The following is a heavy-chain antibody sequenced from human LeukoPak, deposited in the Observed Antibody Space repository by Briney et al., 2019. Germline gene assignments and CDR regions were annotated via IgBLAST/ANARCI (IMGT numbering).Heavy chain of an antibody. CDR2: ISAYNGKT. CDR1: GYTFTSYG. Sequence: TSVTVSCKASGYTFTSYGMSWVRQAPGQGREGMGWISAYNGKTKYAQKLQGRGTMTTDTSTSTAYMELRSLRSDDTAVYYCARKGRITMVRGDDALDIWGQGTMVTVSS. J-gene: IGHJ3*02. V-gene: IGHV1-18*01. D-gene: IGHD3-10*01. CDR3: ARKGRITMVRGDDALDI.